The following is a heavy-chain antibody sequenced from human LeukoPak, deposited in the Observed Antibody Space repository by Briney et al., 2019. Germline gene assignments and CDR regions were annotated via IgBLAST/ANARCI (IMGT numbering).Heavy chain of an antibody. D-gene: IGHD1-20*01. Sequence: GGSLRLSCAASGLTFSNYMMHWVRQAPGKGLVWVSRIKSDGITITYADSVKGRFTISRDNAKNTLYLQMNSLRAEDTAVYYCLRDLNWSLDQWGQGTLVTVSS. CDR1: GLTFSNYM. CDR3: LRDLNWSLDQ. J-gene: IGHJ4*02. CDR2: IKSDGITI. V-gene: IGHV3-74*01.